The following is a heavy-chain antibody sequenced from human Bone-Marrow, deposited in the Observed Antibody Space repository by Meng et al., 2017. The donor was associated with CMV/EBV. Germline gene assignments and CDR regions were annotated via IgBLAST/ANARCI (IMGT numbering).Heavy chain of an antibody. J-gene: IGHJ5*02. CDR3: ANPYNYYDRLDP. Sequence: CAAAGFTFSIYAMNWVRQAPGKGLEWVSSISGAGVVTYYADSVKGRFTISRDNSKNTLFLQMNSLRAEDTAVYYCANPYNYYDRLDPWGQGTLVTVSS. CDR2: ISGAGVVT. CDR1: GFTFSIYA. V-gene: IGHV3-23*01. D-gene: IGHD3-22*01.